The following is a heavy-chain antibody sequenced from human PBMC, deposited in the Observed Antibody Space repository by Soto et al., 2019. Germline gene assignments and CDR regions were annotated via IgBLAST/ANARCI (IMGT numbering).Heavy chain of an antibody. CDR3: ARGVIFWSGYTPLMDV. CDR1: GYTFTGYY. J-gene: IGHJ6*02. V-gene: IGHV1-2*04. CDR2: INPNSGGT. Sequence: QVQLVQSGAEVKKPGASVKVSCKASGYTFTGYYMHWVRQAPGQGLEWMGWINPNSGGTNYAQKFQGWVTMTRDTSISTAYMELSRLRSDDTAVYYCARGVIFWSGYTPLMDVWGQGTTVTVSS. D-gene: IGHD3-3*01.